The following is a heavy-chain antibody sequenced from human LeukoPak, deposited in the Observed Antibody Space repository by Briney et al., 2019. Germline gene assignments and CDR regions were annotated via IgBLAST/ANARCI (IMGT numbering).Heavy chain of an antibody. D-gene: IGHD3-3*01. CDR1: GRSISSGGYD. CDR3: ARGSERDPVYFDY. J-gene: IGHJ4*02. V-gene: IGHV4-31*03. CDR2: IYNSGST. Sequence: SETLSLTCTVSGRSISSGGYDWGWIRQHPGKGLEWIGYIYNSGSTDFNPSLKSRCTISVDTSKNQFSLKMSSMTAADTAVYYCARGSERDPVYFDYWGQGTLVTVSS.